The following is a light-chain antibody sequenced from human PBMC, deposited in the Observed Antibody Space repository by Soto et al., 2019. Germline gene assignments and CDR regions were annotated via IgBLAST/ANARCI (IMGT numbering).Light chain of an antibody. Sequence: DIVMTQSPDSLAVSLGERATINCKSSQSVLYSSNNKNYLAWYQQKPGQPPKLLIYWASTRESGVPDRFSGSGSGTDFTLTISSLQAEDVAVYYCQQYYNTLSFGPGTKVDIK. CDR2: WAS. CDR3: QQYYNTLS. J-gene: IGKJ3*01. CDR1: QSVLYSSNNKNY. V-gene: IGKV4-1*01.